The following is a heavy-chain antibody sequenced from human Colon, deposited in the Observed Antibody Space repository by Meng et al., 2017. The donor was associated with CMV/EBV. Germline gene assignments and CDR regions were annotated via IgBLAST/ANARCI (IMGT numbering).Heavy chain of an antibody. CDR2: ISAYNGNT. V-gene: IGHV1-18*01. CDR1: GYTFTSYG. Sequence: ASVKVSCKASGYTFTSYGISWVRQAPGQGLEWMGWISAYNGNTNYAQKLQGRVTMTTDTSTSTAYMELRSLRSDDTAVYYCARDRIQGGSYYYYYGMDVWGQGTTVTVSS. CDR3: ARDRIQGGSYYYYYGMDV. J-gene: IGHJ6*02. D-gene: IGHD1-26*01.